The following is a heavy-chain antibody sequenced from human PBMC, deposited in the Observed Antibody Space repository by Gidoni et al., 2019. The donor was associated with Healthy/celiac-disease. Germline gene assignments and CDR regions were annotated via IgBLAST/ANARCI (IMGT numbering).Heavy chain of an antibody. V-gene: IGHV4-34*01. D-gene: IGHD7-27*01. J-gene: IGHJ3*02. Sequence: QVQLQPWGAGLLKPSETLSLTCAVYGGSFSGYYWSWIRQPPGKGLEWIGEINHSGSTNYNPSLKSRVTISVDTSKNQFSLKLSSVTAADTAVYYCARSLTGGDAFDIWGQGTMVTVSS. CDR1: GGSFSGYY. CDR3: ARSLTGGDAFDI. CDR2: INHSGST.